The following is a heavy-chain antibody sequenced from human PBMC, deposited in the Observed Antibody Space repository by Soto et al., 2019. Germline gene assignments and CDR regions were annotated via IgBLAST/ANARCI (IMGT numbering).Heavy chain of an antibody. D-gene: IGHD5-12*01. CDR3: AKAEPPEYSVPDFDY. CDR1: GFTFDDYA. Sequence: EVQLVESGGGLVQPGRSLGLSCAASGFTFDDYAMHWVRQAPGKGLEWVSGISWNSGSIGYADSVKGRFIISRDNAKNSLYLQMNSLRAEDTALYYCAKAEPPEYSVPDFDYWGQGTLVTVSS. V-gene: IGHV3-9*01. J-gene: IGHJ4*02. CDR2: ISWNSGSI.